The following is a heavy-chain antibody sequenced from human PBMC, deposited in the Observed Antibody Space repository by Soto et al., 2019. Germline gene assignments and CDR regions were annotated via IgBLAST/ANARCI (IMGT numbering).Heavy chain of an antibody. V-gene: IGHV3-66*01. CDR3: ARDPWAADY. D-gene: IGHD3-16*01. J-gene: IGHJ4*02. Sequence: EVQLVESGGGLVQPGGSLRLSCAASGFTVSTKYMSWVRQAPGKGLEWVSVIYSGGSTFYADSVRGRLTISRDNSKNTVNLQMNSLRAEDTAVYYCARDPWAADYWGPGILVTVSS. CDR2: IYSGGST. CDR1: GFTVSTKY.